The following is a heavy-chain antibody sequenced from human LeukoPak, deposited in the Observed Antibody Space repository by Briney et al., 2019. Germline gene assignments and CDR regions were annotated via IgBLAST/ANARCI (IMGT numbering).Heavy chain of an antibody. J-gene: IGHJ6*03. CDR2: IKQDGSEK. V-gene: IGHV3-7*01. CDR3: AREILDIVATMLGVYYYMDV. Sequence: GGSLRLSCAASGFTFSSYWMSWVRQAPGKGLEWVANIKQDGSEKYYVDSVKGRFTISRDNAKSSLYLQMNSLRAEDTAVYYCAREILDIVATMLGVYYYMDVWGKGTTVTISS. D-gene: IGHD5-12*01. CDR1: GFTFSSYW.